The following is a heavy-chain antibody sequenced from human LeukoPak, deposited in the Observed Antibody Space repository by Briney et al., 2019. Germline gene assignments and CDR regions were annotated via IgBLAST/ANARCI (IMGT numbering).Heavy chain of an antibody. V-gene: IGHV3-9*01. CDR3: AKAATVTSFVAGSFDY. Sequence: GGSLRLSCAASGFTFDDYAMHWVRQAPGKGLEWVSGISWNSGSIGYADSVKGRFTISRDNAKNSQYLQMNSLRAEDTALYYCAKAATVTSFVAGSFDYWGQGTLVTVSS. D-gene: IGHD4-17*01. J-gene: IGHJ4*02. CDR1: GFTFDDYA. CDR2: ISWNSGSI.